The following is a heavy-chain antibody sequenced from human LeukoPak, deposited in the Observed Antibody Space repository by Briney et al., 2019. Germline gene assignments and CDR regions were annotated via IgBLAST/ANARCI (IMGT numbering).Heavy chain of an antibody. CDR2: IIPIFGTA. J-gene: IGHJ3*02. Sequence: SVKVSCKASGGTFSSYAISWVRQAPGQGPEWMGGIIPIFGTANYAQKFQGRVTITADESTSTAYMELSSLRSEDTAVYYCARSSVRIQLGEEWAFDIWGQGTMVTVSS. D-gene: IGHD5-18*01. CDR1: GGTFSSYA. V-gene: IGHV1-69*13. CDR3: ARSSVRIQLGEEWAFDI.